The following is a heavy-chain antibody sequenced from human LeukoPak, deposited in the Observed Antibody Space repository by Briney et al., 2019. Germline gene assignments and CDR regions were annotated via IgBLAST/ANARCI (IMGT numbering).Heavy chain of an antibody. Sequence: GGSLRLSCAASGFTFSSGAMNWVRQAPGKGLEWVSTVSVNDGTTYYADSVKGRFTISRDNSKNTLYLQMDSLRSDDTAVYYCAKSSAGITWFDPWGQGTLVTVSS. V-gene: IGHV3-23*01. CDR1: GFTFSSGA. J-gene: IGHJ5*02. D-gene: IGHD1-1*01. CDR2: VSVNDGTT. CDR3: AKSSAGITWFDP.